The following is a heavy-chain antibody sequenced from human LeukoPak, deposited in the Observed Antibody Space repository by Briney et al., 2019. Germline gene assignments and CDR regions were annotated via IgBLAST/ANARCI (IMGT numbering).Heavy chain of an antibody. V-gene: IGHV3-43*02. CDR3: TRDKRATSELGAFDH. Sequence: GGSLRLSCTASGFTFRAYGMYWVRQAPGKGLEWVSLISGDGGSTDYADSVKGRFTISRDNSKDSLHLQMTSLRTEDTAFYYCTRDKRATSELGAFDHWGQGTTVVVSS. CDR2: ISGDGGST. CDR1: GFTFRAYG. J-gene: IGHJ4*03. D-gene: IGHD5-24*01.